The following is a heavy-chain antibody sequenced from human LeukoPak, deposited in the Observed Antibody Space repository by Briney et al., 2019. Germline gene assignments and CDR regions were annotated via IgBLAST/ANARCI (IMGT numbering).Heavy chain of an antibody. CDR1: GGSISSGGYY. V-gene: IGHV4-31*03. J-gene: IGHJ4*02. Sequence: SETLSLTCTVSGGSISSGGYYWSWIRQHPGKGLEWIGYIYYSGSTYYNPSLKSRVTISVDTSKNQFSLKLSSVTAADTAVYYCASNGSGSHNLFDYWGQGTLVTVSS. CDR3: ASNGSGSHNLFDY. CDR2: IYYSGST. D-gene: IGHD3-10*01.